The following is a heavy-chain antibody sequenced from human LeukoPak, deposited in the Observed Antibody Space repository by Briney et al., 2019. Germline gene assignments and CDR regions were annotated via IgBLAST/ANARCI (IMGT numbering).Heavy chain of an antibody. CDR3: ASHFCSSSTCYTNYFDY. CDR1: GFTFSSNA. CDR2: ISTSGGSI. Sequence: GASLRLSCAASGFTFSSNAISWVRQAPGKGLEWVSAISTSGGSIYYADSVKGRFTISRDNSKNTLYLQMNSLRAEDTALYYCASHFCSSSTCYTNYFDYWGQGTLVTVSS. J-gene: IGHJ4*02. V-gene: IGHV3-23*01. D-gene: IGHD2-2*02.